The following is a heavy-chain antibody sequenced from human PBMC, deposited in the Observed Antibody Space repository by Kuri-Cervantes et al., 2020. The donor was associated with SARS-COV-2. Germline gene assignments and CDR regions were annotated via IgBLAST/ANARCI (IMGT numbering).Heavy chain of an antibody. Sequence: GSLRLSCAVYGGSFSSHYWSWIRQPPGKGLEWIGYIYYSGSTNYNPSLKSRVTISVDTSKNQFSLKLSSVTAADTAVYYCARDPNANHNNWFDPWGQGTLVTVSS. CDR2: IYYSGST. D-gene: IGHD4/OR15-4a*01. V-gene: IGHV4-59*11. CDR1: GGSFSSHY. CDR3: ARDPNANHNNWFDP. J-gene: IGHJ5*02.